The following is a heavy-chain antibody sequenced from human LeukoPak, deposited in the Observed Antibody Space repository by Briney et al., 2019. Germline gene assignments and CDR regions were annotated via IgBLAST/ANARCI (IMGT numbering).Heavy chain of an antibody. Sequence: GGSLRLSCAASGFIFSDFGMHWVRQAPGKGLEWVAVKSHHAYYEYYADSVQGRFTISRDDSKNTVYLQMNSLRAEDTAVYYCARDWIDRYLDYWGQGILVTVSS. CDR2: KSHHAYYE. D-gene: IGHD2-2*03. CDR3: ARDWIDRYLDY. CDR1: GFIFSDFG. V-gene: IGHV3-33*01. J-gene: IGHJ4*02.